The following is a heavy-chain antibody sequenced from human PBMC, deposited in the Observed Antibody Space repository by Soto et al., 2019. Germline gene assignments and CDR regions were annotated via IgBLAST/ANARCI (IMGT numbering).Heavy chain of an antibody. CDR1: GFTFRDYA. J-gene: IGHJ4*02. CDR3: AKDLVSGDGLWLMDE. CDR2: IYGSGGGI. V-gene: IGHV3-23*01. Sequence: VGSLRLSCTASGFTFRDYAMTWVRQAPGKGLECVSGIYGSGGGIQYADSVKGRFTISRDNYRNTLYLQMNSLRDEDTAVYYCAKDLVSGDGLWLMDEWGQGTPVTVSS. D-gene: IGHD2-21*02.